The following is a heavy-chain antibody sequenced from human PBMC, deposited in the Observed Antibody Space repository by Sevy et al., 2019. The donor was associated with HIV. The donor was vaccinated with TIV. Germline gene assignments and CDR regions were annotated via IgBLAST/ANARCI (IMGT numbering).Heavy chain of an antibody. CDR2: IYHSGST. V-gene: IGHV4-30-2*01. CDR3: ARVAGDGDHFDY. J-gene: IGHJ4*02. CDR1: GGSISSGGYS. D-gene: IGHD2-21*02. Sequence: SETLSLTCAVSGGSISSGGYSWSWIRQPPGKGLEWTGYIYHSGSTYYNPSLKSRVTISVDRSKNQFSLKLSSVTAADTAVYYCARVAGDGDHFDYWGQGTLVTVSS.